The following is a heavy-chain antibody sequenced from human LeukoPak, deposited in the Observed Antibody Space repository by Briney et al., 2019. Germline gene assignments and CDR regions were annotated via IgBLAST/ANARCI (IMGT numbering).Heavy chain of an antibody. V-gene: IGHV3-23*01. CDR1: GFTFSSYA. Sequence: PGGSLRLSCAASGFTFSSYAMSWVRQAPGKGLEWVSAISGSGGSTYYADSVKGRFTISRDNSKNTLYLQMNSLRAEDTAVYYCAKDPIMVRGVFVHDDYWGQGTLVTVSS. J-gene: IGHJ4*02. CDR3: AKDPIMVRGVFVHDDY. CDR2: ISGSGGST. D-gene: IGHD3-10*01.